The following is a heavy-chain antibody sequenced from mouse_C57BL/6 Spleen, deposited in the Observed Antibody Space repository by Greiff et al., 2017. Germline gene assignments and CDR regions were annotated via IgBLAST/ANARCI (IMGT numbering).Heavy chain of an antibody. D-gene: IGHD2-4*01. CDR2: INPNNGGT. J-gene: IGHJ3*01. Sequence: EVQLQQSGPELVKPGASVKISCKASGYTFTDYYMNWVKQSHGKSLEWIGDINPNNGGTTYNQKFKGKATLTVDKSSSTAYMELRSLTSEDSAVYYCARWHYDYDAAWFAYWGQGTLVTVSA. V-gene: IGHV1-26*01. CDR1: GYTFTDYY. CDR3: ARWHYDYDAAWFAY.